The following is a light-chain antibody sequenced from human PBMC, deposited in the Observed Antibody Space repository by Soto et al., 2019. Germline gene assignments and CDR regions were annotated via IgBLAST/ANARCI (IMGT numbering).Light chain of an antibody. CDR2: AAS. J-gene: IGKJ1*01. CDR1: QGIKTD. Sequence: AIQMTQSPSSLSASVGDRVTITCRASQGIKTDLGWYQQKPGQAPRLLIYAASSLQSGVPSRFSGSGSGTDFTLTISSLQPDDFATYYCLQDYNYPLTFGQGTKVEIK. V-gene: IGKV1-6*01. CDR3: LQDYNYPLT.